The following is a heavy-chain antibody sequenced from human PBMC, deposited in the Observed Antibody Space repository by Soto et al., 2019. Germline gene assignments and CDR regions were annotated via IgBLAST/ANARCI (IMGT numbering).Heavy chain of an antibody. D-gene: IGHD2-15*01. CDR2: IFPADSDT. CDR3: ARPILGHCSGVGCFDY. V-gene: IGHV5-51*01. Sequence: GESLKISCKGSGYSFTSNWIGWVRQAPGKGLEWMGIIFPADSDTRYSPSFQGQVTISADKSISTVFLQWGSLKVSDTAIYYCARPILGHCSGVGCFDYWGQGTLVTVSS. J-gene: IGHJ4*02. CDR1: GYSFTSNW.